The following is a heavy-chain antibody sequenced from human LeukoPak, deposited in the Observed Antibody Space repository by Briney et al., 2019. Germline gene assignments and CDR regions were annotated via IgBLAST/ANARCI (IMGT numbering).Heavy chain of an antibody. Sequence: GGSLRLSCEVSGITSGTYDVTYGLTWVRQAPGKGLEWVSGISGTAGSTHHADSVKGRFTISRDNSKNTLYLQMNSLRVEDTAVYYCAKDRTGIALAGMFFDVWGQGTLVTVSS. CDR2: ISGTAGST. D-gene: IGHD6-19*01. V-gene: IGHV3-23*01. CDR1: GITSGTYD. J-gene: IGHJ4*02. CDR3: AKDRTGIALAGMFFDV.